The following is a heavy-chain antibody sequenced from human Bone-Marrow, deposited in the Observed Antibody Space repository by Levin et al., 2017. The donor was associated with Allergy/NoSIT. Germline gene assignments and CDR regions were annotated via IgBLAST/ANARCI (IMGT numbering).Heavy chain of an antibody. D-gene: IGHD4-17*01. J-gene: IGHJ6*02. CDR3: ARHSENGATVTTFAYLWGGYDYGMDS. CDR1: GGTFSSYA. V-gene: IGHV1-69*06. CDR2: IIPIFGTA. Sequence: GASVKVSCKASGGTFSSYAISWVRQAPGQGLEWMGGIIPIFGTANYAQKFQGRVTITADKSTSTAYMELSSLRSEDTAVYYCARHSENGATVTTFAYLWGGYDYGMDSWGQGTTVTVSS.